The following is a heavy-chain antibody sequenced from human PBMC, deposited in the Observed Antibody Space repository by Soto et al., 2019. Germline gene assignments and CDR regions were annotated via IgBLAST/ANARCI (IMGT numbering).Heavy chain of an antibody. CDR3: AKDRRPYSSSSPFDY. CDR2: IIGSGGST. D-gene: IGHD6-6*01. V-gene: IGHV3-23*01. J-gene: IGHJ4*02. CDR1: GFTFSSYA. Sequence: WGSLRLSCAASGFTFSSYAMSWVRQAPGKGLEWVSAIIGSGGSTYYADSVKGLFTIARDNSKNTLYLQMNSLRAEDTAVYYCAKDRRPYSSSSPFDYWGQGTLVTVSS.